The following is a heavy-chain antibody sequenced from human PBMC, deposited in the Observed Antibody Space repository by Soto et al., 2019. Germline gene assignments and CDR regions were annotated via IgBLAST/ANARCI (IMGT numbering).Heavy chain of an antibody. CDR2: IYYSGST. CDR1: GGSISSSSYY. J-gene: IGHJ4*02. V-gene: IGHV4-39*01. CDR3: ARRFYYDSPPSD. Sequence: SETLSLTCTVSGGSISSSSYYWGWIRQPPGKGLGWIGSIYYSGSTYYNPSLKSRVTISVDTSKNQFSLKLSSVTAADTAVYYCARRFYYDSPPSDWGQGTLVTVSS. D-gene: IGHD3-3*01.